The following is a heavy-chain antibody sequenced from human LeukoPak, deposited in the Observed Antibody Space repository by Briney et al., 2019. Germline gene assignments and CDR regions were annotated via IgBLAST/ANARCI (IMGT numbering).Heavy chain of an antibody. J-gene: IGHJ4*02. CDR2: IYYSGST. Sequence: SETLSLTXTVSGGSISNYYWSWIRQPPGKGLEWIGYIYYSGSTNYNPSLKSRVTISVDTSKNQFSLKLSSVTAADTAVSYCAREQCNSTSCYRGQFDYWGQGTLVTVSS. CDR3: AREQCNSTSCYRGQFDY. CDR1: GGSISNYY. V-gene: IGHV4-59*01. D-gene: IGHD2-2*01.